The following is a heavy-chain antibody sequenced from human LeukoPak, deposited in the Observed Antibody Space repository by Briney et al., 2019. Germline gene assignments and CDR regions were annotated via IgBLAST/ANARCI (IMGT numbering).Heavy chain of an antibody. D-gene: IGHD2-2*01. CDR2: ISSSGSTI. CDR3: ARWVVAVPAAPPFDY. CDR1: GFTSSDYY. Sequence: PGGSLRLSCAASGFTSSDYYMSWIRQAPGKGLEWVSYISSSGSTIYYADSVKGRFTISRDNAKNSLYLQMNSLRAEDTAVYYCARWVVAVPAAPPFDYWGQGTLVTVSS. J-gene: IGHJ4*02. V-gene: IGHV3-11*01.